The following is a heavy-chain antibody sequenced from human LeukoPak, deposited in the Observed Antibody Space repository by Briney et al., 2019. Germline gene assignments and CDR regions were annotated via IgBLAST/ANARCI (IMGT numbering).Heavy chain of an antibody. CDR1: GGSFSGYY. CDR2: INHSGST. J-gene: IGHJ6*03. Sequence: PSETLSLTCAVYGGSFSGYYWSWIRQPPGKGLEWIGEINHSGSTNYNPSLKSRVTISVDTSKNQFSLKLSSVTAADTAVYYCARGRGYQLLLGKRKYYYYMGVWGKGTTVTVSS. V-gene: IGHV4-34*01. D-gene: IGHD2-2*01. CDR3: ARGRGYQLLLGKRKYYYYMGV.